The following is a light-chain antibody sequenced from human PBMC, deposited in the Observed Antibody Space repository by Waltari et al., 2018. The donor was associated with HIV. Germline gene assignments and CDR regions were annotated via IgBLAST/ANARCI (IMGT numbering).Light chain of an antibody. CDR2: DVN. CDR1: TSDVGLYKF. CDR3: SSYTSINTRV. Sequence: QSALTQPASVSESPGQSITISCTGTTSDVGLYKFVYWYTQYPGRAPKLLIYDVNNRPSGVSNRFSGSKSVDTASLTIAGLQAEDEADYYCSSYTSINTRVFGTGTTVTVL. J-gene: IGLJ1*01. V-gene: IGLV2-14*03.